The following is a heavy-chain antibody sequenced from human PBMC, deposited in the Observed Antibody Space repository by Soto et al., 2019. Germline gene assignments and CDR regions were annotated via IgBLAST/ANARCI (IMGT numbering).Heavy chain of an antibody. Sequence: EVQLVESGGGLVKPGGSLRLSCAASGFTFSNAWMSWVRQAPGKGLEWVGRIKSKTDGGTTDYAAPVKGRFTISRDDSKNTLYLQMNSLKTEDTAVYYCTTEIQVGWNDVHGSHDAFDIWGQGTMVTVAS. D-gene: IGHD1-1*01. CDR1: GFTFSNAW. CDR3: TTEIQVGWNDVHGSHDAFDI. V-gene: IGHV3-15*01. CDR2: IKSKTDGGTT. J-gene: IGHJ3*02.